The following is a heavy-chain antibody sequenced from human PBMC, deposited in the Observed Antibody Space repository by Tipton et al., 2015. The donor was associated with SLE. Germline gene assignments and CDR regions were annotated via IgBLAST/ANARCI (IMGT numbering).Heavy chain of an antibody. J-gene: IGHJ5*02. V-gene: IGHV4-31*03. CDR2: IYYSGSP. D-gene: IGHD6-19*01. CDR3: ARGLTGYSSGWLNWFDP. Sequence: TLSLTCTVSGGSLSSGGYYWSWIRQHPGKGLEWIGYIYYSGSPYYNPSLKSRVTISVDTSKNQFSLKLSSVTAADTAVYYCARGLTGYSSGWLNWFDPWGQGTLVTVSS. CDR1: GGSLSSGGYY.